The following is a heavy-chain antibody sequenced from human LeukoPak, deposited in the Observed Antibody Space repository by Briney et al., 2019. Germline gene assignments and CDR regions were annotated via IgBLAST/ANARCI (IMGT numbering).Heavy chain of an antibody. D-gene: IGHD5-18*01. CDR1: GFTVSINY. V-gene: IGHV3-53*01. CDR2: IYTTGKT. J-gene: IGHJ4*02. CDR3: AKGIELWLTYFDH. Sequence: GGSLRLSCAASGFTVSINYMSWVRQAPGEGLEWVSVIYTTGKTYYADSVKGRFTISRDNSKNTLSLQMNSLRAEDTAVYYCAKGIELWLTYFDHWGQGTLVTASS.